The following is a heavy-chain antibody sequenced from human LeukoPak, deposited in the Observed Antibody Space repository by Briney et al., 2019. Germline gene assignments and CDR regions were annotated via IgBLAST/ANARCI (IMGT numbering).Heavy chain of an antibody. CDR3: ARLYSVSGYSYPLEFDY. Sequence: PSETLSLTCTVSGGSISSYYWSWIRQPPGKGLEWIGYIYYSGSTNYNPSLKSRVTISVDTSKNQFSLKLSSVTAADTAVYYCARLYSVSGYSYPLEFDYWGQGTLVTVSS. CDR1: GGSISSYY. CDR2: IYYSGST. J-gene: IGHJ4*02. V-gene: IGHV4-59*08. D-gene: IGHD5-18*01.